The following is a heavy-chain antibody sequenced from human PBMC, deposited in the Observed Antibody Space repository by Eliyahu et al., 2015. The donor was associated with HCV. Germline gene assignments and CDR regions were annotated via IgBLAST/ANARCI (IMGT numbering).Heavy chain of an antibody. Sequence: EVQLVESGGGLVQPGRSLRLSCXASGFTFGDCAESWFRQAPGKGLEWLGFIRSMGYGGTVEYAASVKGRFTFLRDESKSIAYLQMNSLKTEDTAVYYCTAGYSSSWYYLYGMDVWGQGTTVTVSS. CDR2: IRSMGYGGTV. CDR1: GFTFGDCA. CDR3: TAGYSSSWYYLYGMDV. V-gene: IGHV3-49*03. D-gene: IGHD6-13*01. J-gene: IGHJ6*02.